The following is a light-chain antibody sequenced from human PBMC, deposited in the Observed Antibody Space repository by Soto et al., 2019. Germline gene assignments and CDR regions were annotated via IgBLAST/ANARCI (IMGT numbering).Light chain of an antibody. J-gene: IGLJ2*01. CDR3: SSYTGSSTYVV. CDR2: DVS. CDR1: SSDVGGYNY. Sequence: QSVLTQPASVSGSPGQSITFSCTGTSSDVGGYNYVSWYQQHPGKAPKLMIYDVSNRPSGVSNRFSGSKSANTASLTISGLQAEDEADYYCSSYTGSSTYVVFGGGTKLTVL. V-gene: IGLV2-14*01.